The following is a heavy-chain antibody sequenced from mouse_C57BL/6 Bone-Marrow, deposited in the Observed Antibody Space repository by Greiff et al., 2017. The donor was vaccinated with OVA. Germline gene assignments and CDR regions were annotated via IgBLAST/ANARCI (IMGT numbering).Heavy chain of an antibody. CDR3: TITTGKAPYAMDY. CDR2: IRNKANNHAT. Sequence: EVMLVESGGGLVQPGGSMKLSCAASGFTFSDAWMDWVRQSPEKGLEWVAEIRNKANNHATYYAESVKGRFTISRDDSKSSVYLQMNSLRAEDTGIYYCTITTGKAPYAMDYWGQGTSVTVSS. J-gene: IGHJ4*01. CDR1: GFTFSDAW. V-gene: IGHV6-6*01. D-gene: IGHD1-1*01.